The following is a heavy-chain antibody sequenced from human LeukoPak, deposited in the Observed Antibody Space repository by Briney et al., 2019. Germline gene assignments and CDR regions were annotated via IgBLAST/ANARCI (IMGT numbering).Heavy chain of an antibody. V-gene: IGHV4-39*07. CDR3: ARGPQSDYDSSGYYYYYYGMDV. J-gene: IGHJ6*02. CDR1: GGAISSSSYY. Sequence: TSETLSLTCTVSGGAISSSSYYWGWIRQPPGKGLEWIGEINHSGSTNYNPSLKSRVTISVDTSKNQFSLKLSSVTAADTAVYYCARGPQSDYDSSGYYYYYYGMDVWGQGTTVTVSS. CDR2: INHSGST. D-gene: IGHD3-22*01.